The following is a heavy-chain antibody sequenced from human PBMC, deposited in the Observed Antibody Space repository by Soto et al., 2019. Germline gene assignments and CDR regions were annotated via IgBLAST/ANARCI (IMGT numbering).Heavy chain of an antibody. Sequence: GGSLRLSCAVSGFSFRTSVIHWVRQAPGKGLEWVAVMSNNGITQFYANSVKGRFSVSRDNSKGTTYLQMDSLRTEDTALYYCARRYCRAERCNGNDGFDVWGQGTMVTVSS. CDR1: GFSFRTSV. V-gene: IGHV3-30*04. D-gene: IGHD1-1*01. J-gene: IGHJ3*01. CDR2: MSNNGITQ. CDR3: ARRYCRAERCNGNDGFDV.